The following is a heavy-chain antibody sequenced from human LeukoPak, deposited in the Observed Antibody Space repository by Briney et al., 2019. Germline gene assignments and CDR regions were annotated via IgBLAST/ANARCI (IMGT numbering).Heavy chain of an antibody. CDR2: INHSGST. D-gene: IGHD6-6*01. Sequence: SETLSLTCAVYGGSFSGYYWSWIRQPPGKGLEWIGEINHSGSTNYNPSLKSRVTISVDTSKNQFSLKLSSVTAADTAVYYCARAGGGIAARPGIGHYYYYYMDVWGKGTTVTVSS. CDR1: GGSFSGYY. CDR3: ARAGGGIAARPGIGHYYYYYMDV. V-gene: IGHV4-34*01. J-gene: IGHJ6*03.